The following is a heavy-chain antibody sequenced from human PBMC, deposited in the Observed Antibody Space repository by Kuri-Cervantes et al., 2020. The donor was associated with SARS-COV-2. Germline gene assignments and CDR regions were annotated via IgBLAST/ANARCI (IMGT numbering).Heavy chain of an antibody. CDR1: GFIFSSCW. Sequence: ETLSLTCEASGFIFSSCWMAWVRQAPGKGLEWVANIKEDGRVKQYLDSVKGRFAISRDNAKNSLHLQMNNVRVEDTAVYYCARGYCPCPNCVDFAYWGQGALVTVSS. V-gene: IGHV3-7*04. CDR2: IKEDGRVK. J-gene: IGHJ4*02. CDR3: ARGYCPCPNCVDFAY. D-gene: IGHD2-15*01.